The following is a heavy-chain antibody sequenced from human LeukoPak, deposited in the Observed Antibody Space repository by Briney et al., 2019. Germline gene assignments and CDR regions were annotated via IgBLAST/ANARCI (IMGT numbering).Heavy chain of an antibody. CDR2: ISGSGGST. CDR3: AEQLGSTSEGY. J-gene: IGHJ4*02. V-gene: IGHV3-23*01. CDR1: GFAFGTYA. D-gene: IGHD6-19*01. Sequence: GGSLRLSCAGSGFAFGTYAMSWVRQAPGKGLEWVSAISGSGGSTYYADSVKGRFTISRDNSKNTLYLQMNSLRAEDTAVYYCAEQLGSTSEGYWGQGTLVTVSS.